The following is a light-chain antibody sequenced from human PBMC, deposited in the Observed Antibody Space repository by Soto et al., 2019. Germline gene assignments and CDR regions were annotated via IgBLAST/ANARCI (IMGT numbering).Light chain of an antibody. CDR3: AAWDDSLSGVV. CDR1: SSNIGSNY. Sequence: QPVLTQPHSASGTPGQRVTISCSGSSSNIGSNYVYWYQQLPGTVPQLLIYRNSERPSGVPDRFSGSKSGTSASLAISGLRCEDEADYYCAAWDDSLSGVVFGGGTKLTVL. J-gene: IGLJ2*01. CDR2: RNS. V-gene: IGLV1-47*01.